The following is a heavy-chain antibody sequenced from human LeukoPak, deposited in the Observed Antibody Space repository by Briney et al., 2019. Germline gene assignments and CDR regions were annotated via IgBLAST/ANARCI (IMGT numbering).Heavy chain of an antibody. CDR3: AKVVGFLSGYFDY. CDR2: IGTDYNT. J-gene: IGHJ4*02. V-gene: IGHV3-23*01. Sequence: QPGGSLRLSCVASGFTFSSYAMTWVRQAPGKGLEWVSTIGTDYNTYYTESVKGRFTISRDNAKNSLYLQMNSLRAEDTALYYCAKVVGFLSGYFDYWGQGTLVTVSS. CDR1: GFTFSSYA. D-gene: IGHD3-3*01.